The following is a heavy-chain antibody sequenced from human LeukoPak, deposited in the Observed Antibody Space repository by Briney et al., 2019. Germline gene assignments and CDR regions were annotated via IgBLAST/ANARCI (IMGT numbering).Heavy chain of an antibody. D-gene: IGHD6-13*01. V-gene: IGHV3-23*01. CDR2: ISGSGGST. J-gene: IGHJ4*02. CDR3: AKADTFYSSSCPDY. CDR1: GFTFSSYA. Sequence: PGGSLRLSCAASGFTFSSYAMSWVRQAPGKGLEWVSAISGSGGSTYYADSVKGRFTISRDNSKNTLYLQMNSLRAEDTAVYYCAKADTFYSSSCPDYWGQGTLVTVSS.